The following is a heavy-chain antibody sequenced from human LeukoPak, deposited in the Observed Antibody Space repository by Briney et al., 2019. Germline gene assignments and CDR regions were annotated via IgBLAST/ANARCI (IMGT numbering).Heavy chain of an antibody. CDR1: SGSFSGYF. V-gene: IGHV4-34*01. Sequence: SETLSPTCVVYSGSFSGYFWSWMRQPPGKGLEWIGEINRSGSTNYNPSLKSRVTISVDTSKNQFSLKLSSVTAADTAVYYCARGIVGPTYFDYWGQGTLVTVSS. CDR2: INRSGST. J-gene: IGHJ4*02. CDR3: ARGIVGPTYFDY. D-gene: IGHD1-26*01.